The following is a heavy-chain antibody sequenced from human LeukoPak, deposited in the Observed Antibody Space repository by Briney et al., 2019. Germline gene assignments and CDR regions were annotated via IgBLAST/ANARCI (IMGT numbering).Heavy chain of an antibody. CDR3: TTARYSWGYFFDY. CDR2: FDPEDGEI. D-gene: IGHD1-26*01. V-gene: IGHV1-24*01. Sequence: ASVKVSCKVSEYTLTELSMHWVRQAPGKGLEWMGVFDPEDGEIIYAQKFQGRVTMTENTSTDTAYMEVNSLRSEDTAVYYCTTARYSWGYFFDYWGQGTLVTVSS. J-gene: IGHJ4*02. CDR1: EYTLTELS.